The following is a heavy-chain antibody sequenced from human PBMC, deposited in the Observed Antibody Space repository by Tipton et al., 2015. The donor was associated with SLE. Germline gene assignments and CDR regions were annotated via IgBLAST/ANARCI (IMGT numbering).Heavy chain of an antibody. J-gene: IGHJ5*02. CDR1: GGSISSYY. CDR2: IYYSGST. V-gene: IGHV4-59*01. Sequence: TLSLTCTVSGGSISSYYWSWIRQPPGKGLEWIGYIYYSGSTNYNPSLKSRVTISVDTSKNQFSLKLSSVTAADTAVYYCARAHGSGSFSWGQGTLVTVSS. D-gene: IGHD3-10*01. CDR3: ARAHGSGSFS.